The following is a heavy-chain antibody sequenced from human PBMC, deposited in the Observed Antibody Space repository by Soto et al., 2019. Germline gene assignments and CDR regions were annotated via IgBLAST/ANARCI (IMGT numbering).Heavy chain of an antibody. D-gene: IGHD1-26*01. CDR2: INHSGST. CDR3: VRGRAFMSRVAFDI. Sequence: QVQLQQRGAGLLKPSETLSLTCAVLGGSFSDYYWTWIRQHPGKGLEWIGEINHSGSTSYNPSLKRRLTLPVDTPTKEFSLNLSSVTAADTAAYHCVRGRAFMSRVAFDIWGQGTMVTVSS. J-gene: IGHJ3*02. V-gene: IGHV4-34*02. CDR1: GGSFSDYY.